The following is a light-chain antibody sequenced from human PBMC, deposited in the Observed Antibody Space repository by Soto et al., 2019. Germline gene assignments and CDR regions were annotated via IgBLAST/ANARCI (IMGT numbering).Light chain of an antibody. CDR2: AAS. V-gene: IGKV1-39*01. J-gene: IGKJ1*01. CDR3: QQSYSPPWT. Sequence: DIQMTQSPSSLSTSVVYIVTITSRAIQSISSYLNWYQEKLGKAHKLLIYAASSLQSGVPSRFSGSGSGADFTLTIRSLQPEDSATYYCQQSYSPPWTFGQGTKVEIK. CDR1: QSISSY.